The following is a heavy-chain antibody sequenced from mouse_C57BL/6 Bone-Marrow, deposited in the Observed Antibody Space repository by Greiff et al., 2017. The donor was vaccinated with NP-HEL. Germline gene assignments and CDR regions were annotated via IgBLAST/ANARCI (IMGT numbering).Heavy chain of an antibody. CDR2: IWRGGST. CDR1: GFSLTSYG. J-gene: IGHJ4*01. CDR3: AKRGYYDYDAGYAMDY. V-gene: IGHV2-5*01. D-gene: IGHD2-4*01. Sequence: QVQLQQSGPGLVQPSQSLSITCTVSGFSLTSYGVHWVRQSPGKGLEWLGVIWRGGSTDYNAAFMSRLSITKDNSKSQVFFKMNSLQADDTAIYYCAKRGYYDYDAGYAMDYWGQGTSVTVSS.